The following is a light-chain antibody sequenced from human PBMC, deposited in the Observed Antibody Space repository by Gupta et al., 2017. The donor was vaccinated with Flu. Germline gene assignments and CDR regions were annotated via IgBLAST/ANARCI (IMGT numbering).Light chain of an antibody. CDR2: KES. CDR1: QSSSSW. V-gene: IGKV1-5*03. Sequence: DIQMTQSPSTMSVFAGDSGTITCRGNQSSSSWLAWHQQKPGEAPNLLIYKESKVESGVPSKSSGSGSGTEFTLTISSLQPDDFATYYCHQYNTYPWTFGQGTKVEI. J-gene: IGKJ1*01. CDR3: HQYNTYPWT.